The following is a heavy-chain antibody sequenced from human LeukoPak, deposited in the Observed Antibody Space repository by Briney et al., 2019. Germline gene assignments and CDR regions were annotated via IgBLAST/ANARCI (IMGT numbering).Heavy chain of an antibody. Sequence: PSETLSLTCTVSGGSISSYYWSWIRQPPGKGLEWIGYIYYSGSTNYNPSLKSRVTISLDTPKNQFSLRLSSVTAADTAVYYCARDERSWFDPWGQGTLVTVSS. CDR3: ARDERSWFDP. CDR2: IYYSGST. CDR1: GGSISSYY. V-gene: IGHV4-59*01. J-gene: IGHJ5*02.